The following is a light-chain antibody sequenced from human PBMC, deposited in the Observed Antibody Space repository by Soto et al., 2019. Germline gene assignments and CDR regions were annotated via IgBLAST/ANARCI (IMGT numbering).Light chain of an antibody. CDR2: AVS. CDR1: QNVTKY. CDR3: HQRSNWPHT. J-gene: IGKJ2*01. Sequence: VLTQSPATLLLSPEERATLSCRASQNVTKYLSCYQQKPDQALRLVTYAVSKSATGIPARFSGSGSGTAFTLTISSVEPEDFGTYYCHQRSNWPHTLGGGTKVELK. V-gene: IGKV3-11*01.